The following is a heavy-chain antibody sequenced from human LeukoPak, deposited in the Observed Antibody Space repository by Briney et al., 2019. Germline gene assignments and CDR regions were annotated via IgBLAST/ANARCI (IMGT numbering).Heavy chain of an antibody. CDR2: TYYSGST. Sequence: PSETLSLTCTVSGGSISSSSYYWGWIRQPPGKGLEWIESTYYSGSTYYNPSLNSRVTISVDTSKNQFSLKLSSVTAADTAIYYCARHEGYFDYWGQGTLVTVSS. J-gene: IGHJ4*02. CDR1: GGSISSSSYY. D-gene: IGHD2-15*01. CDR3: ARHEGYFDY. V-gene: IGHV4-39*07.